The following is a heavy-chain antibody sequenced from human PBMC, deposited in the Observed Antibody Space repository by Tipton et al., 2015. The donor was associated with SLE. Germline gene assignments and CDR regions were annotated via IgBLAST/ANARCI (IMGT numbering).Heavy chain of an antibody. CDR1: GFTFDDYT. J-gene: IGHJ4*02. Sequence: SLRLSCAVSGFTFDDYTMHWVRQVPGKGLEWVSLISWDGDTTYYADSVKGRFTISRDNSKNYVYLQVNSLRPEDTALYYCAKDGADSSGQYVYYFDYWGQGSLVTVSS. CDR3: AKDGADSSGQYVYYFDY. V-gene: IGHV3-43*01. CDR2: ISWDGDTT. D-gene: IGHD3-22*01.